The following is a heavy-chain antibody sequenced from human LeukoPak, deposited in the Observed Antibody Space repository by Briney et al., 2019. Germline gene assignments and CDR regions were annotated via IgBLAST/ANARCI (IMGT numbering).Heavy chain of an antibody. J-gene: IGHJ4*02. V-gene: IGHV3-7*04. CDR1: GFTFSDYW. Sequence: QPGGSLRLSCAVSGFTFSDYWMTWVRQAPGKGLEWVANIKYDGSEKFYVDSVRGRFTISRDNAKNSLYLQMNSLRAEDTGVYYCASDYGDYDRLAYWGQGTLVTVSS. D-gene: IGHD4-17*01. CDR2: IKYDGSEK. CDR3: ASDYGDYDRLAY.